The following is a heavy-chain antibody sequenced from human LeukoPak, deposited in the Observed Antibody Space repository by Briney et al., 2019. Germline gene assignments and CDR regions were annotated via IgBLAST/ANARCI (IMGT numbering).Heavy chain of an antibody. CDR1: GFTFSSYN. Sequence: PGGSLRLSCAASGFTFSSYNMSWVRQAPGKGLEWASVISGSGGSTYYADSVKGRFTISRDNAKNSLYLQMNSLRAEDTAVYYCARDKYLDYGDYVGAFDIWGQGTMVTVSS. CDR3: ARDKYLDYGDYVGAFDI. J-gene: IGHJ3*02. CDR2: ISGSGGST. V-gene: IGHV3-23*01. D-gene: IGHD4-17*01.